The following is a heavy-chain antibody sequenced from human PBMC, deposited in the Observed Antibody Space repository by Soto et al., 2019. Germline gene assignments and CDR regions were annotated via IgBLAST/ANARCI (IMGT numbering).Heavy chain of an antibody. CDR3: AKDDYGV. V-gene: IGHV3-30*18. Sequence: VQLVESGGALVRPGESLRLSCAASGITFSSYGMHWVRQAPGKGLEWVAVISYDGSNKYYADSVKGRFTISRDNSKNTLYLQMNSLRAEDTAVYYCAKDDYGVWGQGTLVTVSS. CDR2: ISYDGSNK. CDR1: GITFSSYG. J-gene: IGHJ4*02. D-gene: IGHD4-17*01.